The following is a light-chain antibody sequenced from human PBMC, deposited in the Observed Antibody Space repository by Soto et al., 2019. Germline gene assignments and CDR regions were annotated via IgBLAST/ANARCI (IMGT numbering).Light chain of an antibody. Sequence: QSALTQHASVSGSPGQSITISCTGTSSDVGGYNYVSWYQQHPGKAPKVMIYGVSYRPSGVSNRFSGSKSGNTASLTISGLQADDEANYYCSSYTSSSTLVVFGGGTKVTVL. CDR2: GVS. CDR1: SSDVGGYNY. J-gene: IGLJ2*01. V-gene: IGLV2-14*01. CDR3: SSYTSSSTLVV.